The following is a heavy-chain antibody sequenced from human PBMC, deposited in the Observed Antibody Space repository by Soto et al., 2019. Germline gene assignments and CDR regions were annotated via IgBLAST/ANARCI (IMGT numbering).Heavy chain of an antibody. D-gene: IGHD4-17*01. CDR1: GGSVSSGSYY. Sequence: QVQLQESGPGLVKPSETLSLTCTVSGGSVSSGSYYWSWIRQPPGKGLEWIGYISYSGSTNYNPSLESRLTITVDTSKNQFSLKLSSVTAADTAVYCCAREPTTVTNYYYYALDVWGQGTTVTVSS. J-gene: IGHJ6*02. CDR3: AREPTTVTNYYYYALDV. CDR2: ISYSGST. V-gene: IGHV4-61*01.